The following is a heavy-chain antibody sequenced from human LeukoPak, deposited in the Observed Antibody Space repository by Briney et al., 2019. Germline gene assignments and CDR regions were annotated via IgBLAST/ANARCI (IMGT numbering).Heavy chain of an antibody. D-gene: IGHD3-3*01. Sequence: ASVRVSCKASGYTFINYGITWVRQAPGQGLEWMGWISAYNGNTNYAQKFQGRITMTTDTSTSTAYMELRSLRSDDTAVYYCARDLGGIYDFWSGPSIWGQGTLVTVSS. CDR1: GYTFINYG. J-gene: IGHJ4*02. CDR2: ISAYNGNT. V-gene: IGHV1-18*01. CDR3: ARDLGGIYDFWSGPSI.